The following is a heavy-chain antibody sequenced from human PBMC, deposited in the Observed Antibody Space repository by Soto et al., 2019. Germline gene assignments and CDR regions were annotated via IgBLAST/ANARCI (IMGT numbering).Heavy chain of an antibody. J-gene: IGHJ4*02. Sequence: QVQLQESGPGLVKPSGTLSLTCAVSGGSISSSNWWSWVRQPPGKGLEWIGEIYHSGSTNYNPSLKSRVTISVDKSKNQFSLKMSSVTAAVTAVYYGARSSVGAISSFDYWGQGTLVTVSS. CDR1: GGSISSSNW. CDR2: IYHSGST. CDR3: ARSSVGAISSFDY. D-gene: IGHD1-26*01. V-gene: IGHV4-4*02.